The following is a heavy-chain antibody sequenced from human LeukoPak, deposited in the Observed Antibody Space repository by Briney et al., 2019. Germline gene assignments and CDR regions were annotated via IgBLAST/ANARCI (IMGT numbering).Heavy chain of an antibody. CDR3: ATGGYCSSTSCSQGYFQH. D-gene: IGHD2-2*01. V-gene: IGHV6-1*01. CDR2: TYYRSKWYN. J-gene: IGHJ1*01. Sequence: SQTPSLTCAISGDSVSSNSAAWNWIRQSPSRGLEWLGRTYYRSKWYNDYAVSVKSRITINPDTSKNQFSLQLNSVTPEDTAVYYCATGGYCSSTSCSQGYFQHWGQGTLVTVSS. CDR1: GDSVSSNSAA.